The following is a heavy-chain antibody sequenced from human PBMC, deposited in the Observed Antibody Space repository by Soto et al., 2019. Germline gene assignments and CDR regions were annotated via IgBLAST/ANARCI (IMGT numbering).Heavy chain of an antibody. J-gene: IGHJ6*02. Sequence: QVQLVQSGAEVKKPGSSVKVSCKASGGTFSSYAISWVRQAPGQGLEWMGGIIPISDTTNYAQKFQGRVTMTADEYTSTVYMELSSLRSEDTAVYYCARSQGSSTSLEIYYYYYYGMDVWGQGTTVTVSS. V-gene: IGHV1-69*01. CDR2: IIPISDTT. D-gene: IGHD2-2*01. CDR3: ARSQGSSTSLEIYYYYYYGMDV. CDR1: GGTFSSYA.